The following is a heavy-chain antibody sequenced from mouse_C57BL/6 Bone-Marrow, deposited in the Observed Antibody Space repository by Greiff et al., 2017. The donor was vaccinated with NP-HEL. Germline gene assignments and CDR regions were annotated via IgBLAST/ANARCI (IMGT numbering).Heavy chain of an antibody. V-gene: IGHV2-5*01. CDR1: GFSLTSYG. Sequence: VHLVESGPGLVQPSQSLSITCTVSGFSLTSYGVHWVRQSPGKGLEWLGVIWRGGSTDYNAAFMSRLSITKDNSKSQVFFKMNSLQADDTAIYYCAKNYDYPWYFDVWGTGTTVTVSS. CDR3: AKNYDYPWYFDV. CDR2: IWRGGST. J-gene: IGHJ1*03. D-gene: IGHD2-4*01.